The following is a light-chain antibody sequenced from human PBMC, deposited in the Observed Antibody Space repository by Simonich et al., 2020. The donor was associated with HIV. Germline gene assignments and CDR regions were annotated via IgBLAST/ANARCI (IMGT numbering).Light chain of an antibody. J-gene: IGKJ1*01. CDR3: QQYDNWPPWT. V-gene: IGKV3-15*01. CDR1: QSVRSN. Sequence: EIVMTQSPVTLSVSPGERATPTCRASQSVRSNLAWYQQKPGQAPRLLVYGASTRATGIPARFSGSGSVTEFALTISTMQSEDFAVYYCQQYDNWPPWTFGQGTKVEIK. CDR2: GAS.